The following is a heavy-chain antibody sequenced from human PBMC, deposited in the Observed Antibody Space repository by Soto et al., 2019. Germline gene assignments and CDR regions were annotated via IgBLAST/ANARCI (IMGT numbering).Heavy chain of an antibody. CDR2: IYASGRT. CDR1: GVSITPYF. CDR3: ARHFDVDPSLDHYYFDL. D-gene: IGHD3-9*01. Sequence: SETLSLTCTVSGVSITPYFWSWIRQPAGEAPEWLGHIYASGRTTYNPSLKSRVTMFVSQTQVSLRLTSVTAADTAVYYCARHFDVDPSLDHYYFDLWGRGALVTVSS. J-gene: IGHJ2*01. V-gene: IGHV4-4*07.